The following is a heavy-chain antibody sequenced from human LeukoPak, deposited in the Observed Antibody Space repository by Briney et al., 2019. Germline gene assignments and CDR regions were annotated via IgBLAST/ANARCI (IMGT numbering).Heavy chain of an antibody. CDR3: ASLLRAGVDY. CDR2: IYHSGST. Sequence: SETLSLTCAVSGYSISSSYYWGWIRQPPGKGLEWIGSIYHSGSTYYNPSLKSRVTISVDTSKNQFSLKLSSVTAADTAVYYCASLLRAGVDYWGQGTLVTVSS. D-gene: IGHD6-13*01. CDR1: GYSISSSYY. J-gene: IGHJ4*02. V-gene: IGHV4-38-2*01.